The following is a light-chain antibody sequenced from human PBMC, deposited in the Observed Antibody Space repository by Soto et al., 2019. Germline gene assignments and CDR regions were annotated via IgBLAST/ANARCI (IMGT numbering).Light chain of an antibody. CDR3: SSYTTSSTQV. CDR2: EVS. CDR1: SSDIGGYKH. J-gene: IGLJ1*01. Sequence: QSALTQPASVSGSPGQSITISFTGTSSDIGGYKHVSWYQQHPGKAPKLMIYEVSNRPSGVSNRFSGSKSGNTASLTISGLQAEDEADYYCSSYTTSSTQVFGTGTKVTVL. V-gene: IGLV2-14*01.